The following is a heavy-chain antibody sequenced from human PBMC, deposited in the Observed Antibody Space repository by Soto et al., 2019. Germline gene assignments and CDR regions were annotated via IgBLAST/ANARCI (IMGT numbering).Heavy chain of an antibody. CDR3: AREGPGDFWSRFDD. V-gene: IGHV3-30-3*01. CDR1: GFTFNSFA. D-gene: IGHD3-3*01. Sequence: QVHLVESGGGLVQPGRSLRLSCAASGFTFNSFAMHWVRQAPGKGLEWVGVISYHGSNKHYADSVEGRFTISRDNSKNTVYLQMNSLRGEDTAVYYCAREGPGDFWSRFDDWGQGTLVTVSS. J-gene: IGHJ5*02. CDR2: ISYHGSNK.